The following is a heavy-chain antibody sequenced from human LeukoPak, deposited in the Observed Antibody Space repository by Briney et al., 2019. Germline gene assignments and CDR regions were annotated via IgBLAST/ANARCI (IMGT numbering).Heavy chain of an antibody. Sequence: SVKVSCKASGRTFSSYAISWVRQAPGQGLEWMGRIIPILCIANCAQKFEGRVTITGDKSTSTAYMEQRSLRSEDTAVYYCASFNQRTRNYYFDYWGQGTLVTVS. D-gene: IGHD1-14*01. CDR3: ASFNQRTRNYYFDY. CDR2: IIPILCIA. J-gene: IGHJ4*02. CDR1: GRTFSSYA. V-gene: IGHV1-69*04.